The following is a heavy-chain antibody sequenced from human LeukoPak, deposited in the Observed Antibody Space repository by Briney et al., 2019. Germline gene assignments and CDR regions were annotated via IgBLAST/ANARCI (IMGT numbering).Heavy chain of an antibody. D-gene: IGHD1-26*01. J-gene: IGHJ2*01. CDR3: VRVGGVVGPTLSIPYWYFDL. CDR1: SASFRRFY. V-gene: IGHV4-59*01. CDR2: IHYSGST. Sequence: SETLSLTCTVSSASFRRFYWSWIRQPRGRGLEWIGYIHYSGSTNYNPSLKSGVTISVDTAKNQFSLKLSSVTAADTAVYYCVRVGGVVGPTLSIPYWYFDLWGRGALVTVSS.